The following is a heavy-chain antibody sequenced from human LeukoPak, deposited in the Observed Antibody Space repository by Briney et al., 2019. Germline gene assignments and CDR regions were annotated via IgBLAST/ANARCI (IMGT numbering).Heavy chain of an antibody. V-gene: IGHV4-39*07. CDR2: IYYSGST. D-gene: IGHD3-16*01. CDR1: GDSISSSSYY. J-gene: IGHJ6*03. CDR3: ARDLGLYMDV. Sequence: SETLSLTCTVSGDSISSSSYYWGWLRQPPGKGLEWIGSIYYSGSTYYNPSLKSRVTMSVDTSKNQFSLKLSSVTAADTAVYYCARDLGLYMDVWGKGTTVTISS.